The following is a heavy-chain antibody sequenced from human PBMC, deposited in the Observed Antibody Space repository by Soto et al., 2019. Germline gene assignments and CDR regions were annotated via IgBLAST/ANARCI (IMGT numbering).Heavy chain of an antibody. D-gene: IGHD5-18*01. CDR1: GFSRSNARMG. V-gene: IGHV2-26*01. Sequence: QVTLKESGPVLVKPTETLTLTCTVSGFSRSNARMGVSWIRQPPVKALEWLAHIFSNDEKSYSTSLKSRLTISKDTSKSQVVLTMTNMDPVDTATYYCARKGRGYGIDYWGQGTLVTVSS. J-gene: IGHJ4*02. CDR2: IFSNDEK. CDR3: ARKGRGYGIDY.